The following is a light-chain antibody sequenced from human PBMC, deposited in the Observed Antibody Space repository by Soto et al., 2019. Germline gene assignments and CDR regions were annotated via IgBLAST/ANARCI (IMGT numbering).Light chain of an antibody. V-gene: IGKV1-8*01. CDR1: QGISSY. J-gene: IGKJ1*01. CDR2: AAS. CDR3: LQYYSYPWT. Sequence: AIRMTQSPSSFSASTGDRVTITCRASQGISSYLTWYQQKPGKAPKLLIYAASTLQSGVPSRFSCNGSGTDFTLTISCLQSEDFATYSCLQYYSYPWTLGQGTKVEIK.